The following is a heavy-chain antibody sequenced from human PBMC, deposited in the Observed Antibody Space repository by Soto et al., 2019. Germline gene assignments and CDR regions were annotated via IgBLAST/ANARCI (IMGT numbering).Heavy chain of an antibody. CDR1: GGSISSGDYY. D-gene: IGHD6-19*01. CDR3: ARAMAGTVSFDY. CDR2: MYYSGST. Sequence: PSETLSLTCTVSGGSISSGDYYWSGILQHPGKGLEWIGYMYYSGSTYYNPSLKSRVTISEDTSKNQFSLKLSSVTAADTAVYYCARAMAGTVSFDYWGQGTLVTVSS. V-gene: IGHV4-31*03. J-gene: IGHJ4*02.